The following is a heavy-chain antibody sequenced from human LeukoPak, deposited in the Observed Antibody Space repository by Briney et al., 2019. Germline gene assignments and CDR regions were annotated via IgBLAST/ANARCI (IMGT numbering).Heavy chain of an antibody. CDR3: LYGDYDFDY. Sequence: GGSLRLSCAASGFTFSSYGMHWVHQAPGKGLEWVAVISYDGSNKYYADSVKGRFTISRDNSKNTLYLQMNSLRAEGTAVYYCLYGDYDFDYWGQGTLVTVSS. CDR1: GFTFSSYG. V-gene: IGHV3-30*03. D-gene: IGHD4-17*01. CDR2: ISYDGSNK. J-gene: IGHJ4*02.